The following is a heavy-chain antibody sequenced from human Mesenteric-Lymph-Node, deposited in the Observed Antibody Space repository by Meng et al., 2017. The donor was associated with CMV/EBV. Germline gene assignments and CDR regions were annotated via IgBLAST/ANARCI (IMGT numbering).Heavy chain of an antibody. J-gene: IGHJ3*02. V-gene: IGHV4-59*01. CDR2: MSYNRNT. CDR3: ARTYYYDSGRAFDI. CDR1: GDSISSNY. Sequence: SETLSLTCTVSGDSISSNYWSWIRQPPGKGLEWIGAMSYNRNTKYNPSLKSRVTISVDTSKNQFSLKLSSVTAADTAVYYCARTYYYDSGRAFDIWGQGTMVTVSS. D-gene: IGHD3-22*01.